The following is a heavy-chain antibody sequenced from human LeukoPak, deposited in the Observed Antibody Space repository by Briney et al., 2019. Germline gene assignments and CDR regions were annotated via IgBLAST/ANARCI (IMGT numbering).Heavy chain of an antibody. CDR2: IIPIFGTA. CDR3: ARPRYYYGSGSYYRGYYFDY. Sequence: GASVKVSCKASGGTVSSYAISWVRQAPGQGLEWMGGIIPIFGTANYAQKFQGRVTITADEPTSTAYMELSSLRSEDTAVYYCARPRYYYGSGSYYRGYYFDYWGQGTLVTVSS. J-gene: IGHJ4*02. CDR1: GGTVSSYA. V-gene: IGHV1-69*13. D-gene: IGHD3-10*01.